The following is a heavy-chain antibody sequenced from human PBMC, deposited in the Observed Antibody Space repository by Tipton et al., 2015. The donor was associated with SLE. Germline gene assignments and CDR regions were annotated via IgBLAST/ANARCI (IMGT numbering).Heavy chain of an antibody. J-gene: IGHJ4*02. V-gene: IGHV4-61*01. D-gene: IGHD6-6*01. CDR3: ARDKAAH. Sequence: TLSLTCTVSGGSVSSGSYYWSWIRQPPGKGLEWIGYIYYSGSTNYNPSLKSRVTISVDTSKNQFSLKLSSVTAADTAVYYCARDKAAHWGQGTLVTVSS. CDR1: GGSVSSGSYY. CDR2: IYYSGST.